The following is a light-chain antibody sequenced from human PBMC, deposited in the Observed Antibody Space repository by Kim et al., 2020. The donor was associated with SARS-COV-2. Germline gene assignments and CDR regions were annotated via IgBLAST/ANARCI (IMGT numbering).Light chain of an antibody. CDR1: QSVSNN. V-gene: IGKV3-15*01. Sequence: EIVMTQSPATLSVSPGERATLSCRASQSVSNNLAWYQHKPGQPPRLLIYGASTRAIGVPARFSGSGSGTDFTLTVSSLQSEDFAVYYCHQYNDWPPGDTFGQGTKLEI. J-gene: IGKJ2*01. CDR2: GAS. CDR3: HQYNDWPPGDT.